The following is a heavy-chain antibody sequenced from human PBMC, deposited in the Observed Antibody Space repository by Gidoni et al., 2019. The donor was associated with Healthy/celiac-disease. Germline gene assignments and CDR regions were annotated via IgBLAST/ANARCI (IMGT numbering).Heavy chain of an antibody. Sequence: QVQLVESGGGVVQPGRSLRLSCAASGFTFSSYGMHWVRQAPGKGLEWVAVIWYDGSNKYYADSVKGRFTISRDNSKNTLYLQMNSPRAEDTAVYYCAREEEWLVTYYFDYWGQGTLVTVSS. V-gene: IGHV3-33*01. CDR1: GFTFSSYG. CDR2: IWYDGSNK. D-gene: IGHD6-19*01. CDR3: AREEEWLVTYYFDY. J-gene: IGHJ4*02.